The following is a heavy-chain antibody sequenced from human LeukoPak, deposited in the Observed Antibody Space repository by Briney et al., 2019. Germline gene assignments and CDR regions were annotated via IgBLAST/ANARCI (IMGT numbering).Heavy chain of an antibody. Sequence: PSETLSLTCTVSGGSISSGDYYWSWIRQPPGKGLEWIGYIYYSGSTYYNPSLKSRVTISVDTSKNQFSLKLSSVTAADTAVYYCASNVPRMGTGSGAQHKPLAVAQRGYGMDVWGQGTTVTVSS. CDR2: IYYSGST. D-gene: IGHD3-10*01. CDR1: GGSISSGDYY. J-gene: IGHJ6*02. V-gene: IGHV4-30-4*01. CDR3: ASNVPRMGTGSGAQHKPLAVAQRGYGMDV.